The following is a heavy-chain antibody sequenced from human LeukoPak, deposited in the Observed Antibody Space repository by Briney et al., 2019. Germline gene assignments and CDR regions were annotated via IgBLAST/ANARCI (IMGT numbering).Heavy chain of an antibody. V-gene: IGHV3-64D*06. J-gene: IGHJ4*02. CDR2: ISSNGGSI. D-gene: IGHD3-10*01. CDR1: GFTFSSYA. Sequence: GGSLRLSCSASGFTFSSYAMHWVRQAPGKGLEYVSAISSNGGSIYYADSAKGRFTISRDNSKNTLYLQMSSLRAEDTAVYYCVKDRGVLLWFGEPDYWGQGTLVTVSS. CDR3: VKDRGVLLWFGEPDY.